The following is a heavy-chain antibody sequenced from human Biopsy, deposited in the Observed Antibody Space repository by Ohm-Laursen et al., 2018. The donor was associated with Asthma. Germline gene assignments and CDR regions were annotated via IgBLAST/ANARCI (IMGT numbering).Heavy chain of an antibody. CDR3: ARTTYGDDGFDP. Sequence: TLSLTCIVSGGSINIGDYYWSWIRQHPGKGLEWIGYIYYSGSTYYNPSLKSRVSILIDTSKNQFSPRLSSVTAADTAVYYCARTTYGDDGFDPWGQGTLVTVSS. CDR2: IYYSGST. CDR1: GGSINIGDYY. J-gene: IGHJ5*02. D-gene: IGHD4-17*01. V-gene: IGHV4-31*03.